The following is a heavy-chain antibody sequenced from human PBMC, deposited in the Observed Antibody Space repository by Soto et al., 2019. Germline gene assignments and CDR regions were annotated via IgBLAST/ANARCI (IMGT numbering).Heavy chain of an antibody. CDR3: ARAGGSYSAFDI. CDR2: IGTAGDT. D-gene: IGHD1-26*01. J-gene: IGHJ3*02. Sequence: GGSLRLSCAASGFTFSSYGMHWVRQATGKGLEWVSAIGTAGDTYYPGSVKGRFTISRENAKNSLYLQMNSLRAGDTAVYYCARAGGSYSAFDIWGQGTMVTVSS. CDR1: GFTFSSYG. V-gene: IGHV3-13*01.